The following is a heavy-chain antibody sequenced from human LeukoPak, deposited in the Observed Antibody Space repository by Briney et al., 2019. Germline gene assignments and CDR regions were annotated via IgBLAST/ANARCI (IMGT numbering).Heavy chain of an antibody. V-gene: IGHV1-69*02. CDR1: GGTFSSYT. CDR2: IIPIVGIP. CDR3: ATRGQAGDLYYFDF. J-gene: IGHJ4*02. Sequence: SVKVSCKASGGTFSSYTINWARQAPGQGLEWMGRIIPIVGIPYYAQKFQGRVKITADKSTTTAHMELSSLRSEDTTVYYCATRGQAGDLYYFDFWGQGTLVTVSS. D-gene: IGHD6-19*01.